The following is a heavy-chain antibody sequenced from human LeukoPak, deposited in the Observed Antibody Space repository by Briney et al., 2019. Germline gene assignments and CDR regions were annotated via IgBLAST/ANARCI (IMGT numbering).Heavy chain of an antibody. CDR1: GGSISSYY. CDR3: ARDKAEGLLWFGENYYYYMDV. V-gene: IGHV4-59*12. CDR2: IYYSGST. J-gene: IGHJ6*03. Sequence: SETLSLTCTVSGGSISSYYWSWIRQPPGKGLEWIGYIYYSGSTNYNPSLKSRVTISVDTSKNQFSLKLSSVTAADTAVYYCARDKAEGLLWFGENYYYYMDVWGKGTTVTISS. D-gene: IGHD3-10*01.